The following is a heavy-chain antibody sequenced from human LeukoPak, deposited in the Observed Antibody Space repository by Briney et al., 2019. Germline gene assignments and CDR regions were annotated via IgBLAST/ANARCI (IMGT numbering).Heavy chain of an antibody. J-gene: IGHJ4*02. V-gene: IGHV3-11*01. CDR1: GLTLSAYY. Sequence: GGSLRLSCAASGLTLSAYYVSWIRQAPGKGLEWVSYISSSGSTIYYADSVKGRFTISRDNSKNTLFLQMNSLRAEDTAVFYCAKRSGYTTGWFFDFWGQGTLVTVSS. CDR2: ISSSGSTI. CDR3: AKRSGYTTGWFFDF. D-gene: IGHD6-19*01.